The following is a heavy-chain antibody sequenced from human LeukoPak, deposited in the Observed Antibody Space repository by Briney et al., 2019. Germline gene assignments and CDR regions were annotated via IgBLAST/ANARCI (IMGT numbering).Heavy chain of an antibody. CDR2: IYSGGST. J-gene: IGHJ4*02. D-gene: IGHD6-19*01. CDR3: AKDVPVFSDAVD. Sequence: PGGSLRLSCAASGITVRSNYMSWVRQAPGKGLEWVSVIYSGGSTYYADSVKGRFTISRDNSKNTVYLQMNSLRAEDTAVYYCAKDVPVFSDAVDWGQGTLVTVSS. CDR1: GITVRSNY. V-gene: IGHV3-53*01.